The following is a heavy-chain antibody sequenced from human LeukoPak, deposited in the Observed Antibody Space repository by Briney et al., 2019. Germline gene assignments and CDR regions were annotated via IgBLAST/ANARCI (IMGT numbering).Heavy chain of an antibody. J-gene: IGHJ5*02. V-gene: IGHV4-59*08. CDR2: AYYTGNT. CDR3: ARRADWFDP. CDR1: GVSMTSWY. Sequence: SETLSLTCTVSGVSMTSWYWSWIRQPPGKGLEWVGNAYYTGNTNYNPSLKSRVTISIDTSKNEFSLKLSSVTAADTAVYYCARRADWFDPWGQGTLVTVFS.